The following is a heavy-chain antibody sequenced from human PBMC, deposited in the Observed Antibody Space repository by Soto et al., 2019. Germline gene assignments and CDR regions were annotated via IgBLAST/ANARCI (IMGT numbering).Heavy chain of an antibody. CDR1: GFSLSNARMG. J-gene: IGHJ4*02. V-gene: IGHV2-26*01. D-gene: IGHD6-6*01. CDR3: AQIPGIEARPVDY. CDR2: IFSNDEK. Sequence: SGPTLVNPTETLTLTCTVSGFSLSNARMGVSWIRQPPGKALEWLAHIFSNDEKSYSTSLKSRLTISKDTSKSQVVLTMTNMDPVDTATYYCAQIPGIEARPVDYWSQGTLVTVSS.